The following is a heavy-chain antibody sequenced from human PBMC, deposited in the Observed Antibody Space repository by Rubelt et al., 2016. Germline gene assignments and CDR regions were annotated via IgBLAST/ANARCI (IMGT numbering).Heavy chain of an antibody. CDR2: IGGSGGST. J-gene: IGHJ4*02. V-gene: IGHV3-23*04. D-gene: IGHD4-17*01. CDR3: AREAETTVTSNFDY. Sequence: EVQLVESGGGLVQPGGSLRLSCAASGFTFSSYAMSWVRQAPGKGLGRVSVIGGSGGSTYDADSGKVRFTISRDNAKNSLYLQMNSLREEDTAVYYCAREAETTVTSNFDYWGQGTLVTVSS. CDR1: GFTFSSYA.